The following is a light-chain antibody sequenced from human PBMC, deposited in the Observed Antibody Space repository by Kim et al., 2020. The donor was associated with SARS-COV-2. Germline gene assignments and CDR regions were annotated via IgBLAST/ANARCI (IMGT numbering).Light chain of an antibody. Sequence: ASVGDRFTITGRASQDIKNDLGWYQQKPGKAPKGLIFGASSLRGGVPSRFSGSGFGTEFTLTISSLQPEDFATYYCQQFNSYPLTFGGGTKVDIK. V-gene: IGKV1-17*01. CDR2: GAS. J-gene: IGKJ4*01. CDR3: QQFNSYPLT. CDR1: QDIKND.